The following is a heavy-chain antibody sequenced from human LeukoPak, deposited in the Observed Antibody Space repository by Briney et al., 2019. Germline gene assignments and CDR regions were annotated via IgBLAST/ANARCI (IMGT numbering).Heavy chain of an antibody. V-gene: IGHV3-15*07. D-gene: IGHD3-22*01. Sequence: GGSLRLSCAASGFTFSNAWMNWVRQAPGKGLEWVGRIKSKTDGGTTDYAAPVKGRFTISRDDSKNTLYLQMTSLKTEDTAMYYCSTTYYYDSSEGYWGQGTLVTVSS. J-gene: IGHJ4*02. CDR2: IKSKTDGGTT. CDR3: STTYYYDSSEGY. CDR1: GFTFSNAW.